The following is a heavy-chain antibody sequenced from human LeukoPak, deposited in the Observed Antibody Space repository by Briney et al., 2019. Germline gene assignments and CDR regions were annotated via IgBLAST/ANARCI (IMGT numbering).Heavy chain of an antibody. V-gene: IGHV5-51*01. CDR3: ARIGYCSSTSCGKGYFDY. CDR1: GHSFTSYW. Sequence: GESLKISCKGSGHSFTSYWIGWVRQMPGKGLEWMGIIYPGDSDTRYSPSFQGQVTISADKSISTAYLQWSSLKASDTAMYYCARIGYCSSTSCGKGYFDYWGQGTLVTVSS. D-gene: IGHD2-2*01. CDR2: IYPGDSDT. J-gene: IGHJ4*02.